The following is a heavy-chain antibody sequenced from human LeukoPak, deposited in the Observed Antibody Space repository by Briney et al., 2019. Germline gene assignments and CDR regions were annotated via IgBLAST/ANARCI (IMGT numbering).Heavy chain of an antibody. CDR3: TNYDDSSDLWGY. Sequence: GGSLRLSCAASGFTFSDSGMHWVRKAPGKGLEWVGRMRSKTQNYATAYAASVKGRFTISRDDSKNTAFPQMNSLKTEDTAVYYCTNYDDSSDLWGYWGQGTLVTVSS. CDR2: MRSKTQNYAT. CDR1: GFTFSDSG. V-gene: IGHV3-73*01. D-gene: IGHD3-22*01. J-gene: IGHJ4*02.